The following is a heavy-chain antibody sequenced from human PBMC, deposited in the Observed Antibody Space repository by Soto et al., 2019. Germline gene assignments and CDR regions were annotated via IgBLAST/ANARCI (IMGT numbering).Heavy chain of an antibody. CDR1: GGSISSGGYS. Sequence: SETLSLTCAVSGGSISSGGYSWSWIRQPPGKGLEWIGCMSHGGTTYYNPSLRSRVTISLDTSRNQFSLKLTSVTAADTAVYHCAKVSPFLDYWGQGILVTVSS. V-gene: IGHV4-30-2*01. CDR2: MSHGGTT. CDR3: AKVSPFLDY. J-gene: IGHJ4*02.